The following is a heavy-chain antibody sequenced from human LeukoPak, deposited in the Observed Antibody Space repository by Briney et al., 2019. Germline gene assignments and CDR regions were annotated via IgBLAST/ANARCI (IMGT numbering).Heavy chain of an antibody. J-gene: IGHJ4*02. CDR3: ARHETYLGHCRGGRCYYFDP. CDR1: GDSISSSYYY. CDR2: IFYTGSI. D-gene: IGHD2-15*01. Sequence: SETLSLTCNVSGDSISSSYYYWGWIRQPPGKGLEWIGSIFYTGSIYHNPSLKSRATISIDTSKNEFSLKLASLHPADAAVYYCARHETYLGHCRGGRCYYFDPWGQGTLVTVSS. V-gene: IGHV4-39*01.